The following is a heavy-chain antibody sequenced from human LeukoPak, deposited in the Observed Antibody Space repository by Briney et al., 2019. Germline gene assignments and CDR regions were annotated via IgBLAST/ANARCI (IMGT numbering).Heavy chain of an antibody. J-gene: IGHJ4*02. CDR2: INWNGGST. CDR3: ARGRDYYYGSGSYRY. V-gene: IGHV3-20*01. D-gene: IGHD3-10*01. CDR1: GFTFDDYG. Sequence: GGSLRLSCAASGFTFDDYGMSWVRQAPGKGLEWVSGINWNGGSTGYADSVKGRFIISRDNAKNSLYLQMNSLRAEDTALYHCARGRDYYYGSGSYRYWGQGTLVTVSS.